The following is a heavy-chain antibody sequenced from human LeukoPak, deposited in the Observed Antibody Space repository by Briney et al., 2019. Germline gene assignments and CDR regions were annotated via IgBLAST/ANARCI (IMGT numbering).Heavy chain of an antibody. CDR2: INPNSGGT. J-gene: IGHJ3*02. D-gene: IGHD3-22*01. CDR3: ARDMHYDSSGYDAFDI. Sequence: ASVKVSCKASGYTFTGYYMHWVRQAPGQGLEWMGWINPNSGGTNYAQKFQGWVTMTRDTSISTAYMELSRLRSDDTAVYYCARDMHYDSSGYDAFDIWGQGTMVTVSS. V-gene: IGHV1-2*04. CDR1: GYTFTGYY.